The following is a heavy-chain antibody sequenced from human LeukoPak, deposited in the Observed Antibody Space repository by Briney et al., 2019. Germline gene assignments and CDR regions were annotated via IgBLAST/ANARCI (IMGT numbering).Heavy chain of an antibody. CDR1: GYRFTSYD. V-gene: IGHV1-8*01. CDR3: AREGPLFVLDY. J-gene: IGHJ4*02. D-gene: IGHD6-6*01. CDR2: MTPSSGSA. Sequence: GSVKVSCKTSGYRFTSYDISWARQATGQGLQWMGRMTPSSGSAEYAQRFQGRVTLTRDTASGTAYLELRSLSADDTAIYYCAREGPLFVLDYWGQGTRVAVSS.